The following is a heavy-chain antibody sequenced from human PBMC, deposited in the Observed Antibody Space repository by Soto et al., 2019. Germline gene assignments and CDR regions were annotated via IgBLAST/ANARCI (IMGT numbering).Heavy chain of an antibody. J-gene: IGHJ6*02. CDR3: ARDRATLTYYFYGMDV. CDR2: IWYDGSNK. V-gene: IGHV3-30*19. CDR1: GFTLSSYG. D-gene: IGHD4-4*01. Sequence: GGSLRLSCAASGFTLSSYGMHWVRQAPGKGLEWVAVIWYDGSNKYYADSVKGRFTISRDNSKNTLYLQMNSLRAEDTALYYCARDRATLTYYFYGMDVWGQGTTVTVSS.